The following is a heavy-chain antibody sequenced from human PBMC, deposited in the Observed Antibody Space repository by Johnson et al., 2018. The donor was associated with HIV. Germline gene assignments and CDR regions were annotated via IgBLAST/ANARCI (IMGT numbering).Heavy chain of an antibody. V-gene: IGHV3-30-3*01. Sequence: QVQLVESGGGVVQPGRSLRLSCAASGFTFSSYAMHWVRQAPGKGLEWVAVISYDGSNKYYADSVKGRFTISRDNSKNTLYLQMNSLRAEDTAVYYCARVRDPGYGDYVGNAFDIWGQGTTVTVSS. CDR2: ISYDGSNK. D-gene: IGHD4-17*01. J-gene: IGHJ3*02. CDR1: GFTFSSYA. CDR3: ARVRDPGYGDYVGNAFDI.